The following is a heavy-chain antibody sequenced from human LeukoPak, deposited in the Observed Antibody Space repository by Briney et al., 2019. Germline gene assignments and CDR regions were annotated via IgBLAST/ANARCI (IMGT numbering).Heavy chain of an antibody. J-gene: IGHJ3*02. Sequence: GGSLRLSCAASGFTFSSYSMNWVRQAPGKGLEWVSSIGSSSGYIYYADSVKGRFTISRDNAKNSLNLQMNSLRAEDTAVYYCARDSGGNSYYAFDIWGQGTMVTVSS. D-gene: IGHD4-23*01. V-gene: IGHV3-21*01. CDR2: IGSSSGYI. CDR3: ARDSGGNSYYAFDI. CDR1: GFTFSSYS.